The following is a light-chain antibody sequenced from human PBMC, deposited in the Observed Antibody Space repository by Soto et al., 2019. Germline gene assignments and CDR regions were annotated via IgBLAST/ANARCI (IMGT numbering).Light chain of an antibody. V-gene: IGKV1-27*01. CDR3: QKYNSAPWT. CDR1: QGISNS. CDR2: GAS. J-gene: IGKJ1*01. Sequence: DIQMTQSPSSLSTSVGDRVTITCRASQGISNSLAWYQQKPGKVPKLLIYGASTLQSGVPSRFSGSGSGTDFTLTISSLQPEDVASYYCQKYNSAPWTFGQGTKVEIK.